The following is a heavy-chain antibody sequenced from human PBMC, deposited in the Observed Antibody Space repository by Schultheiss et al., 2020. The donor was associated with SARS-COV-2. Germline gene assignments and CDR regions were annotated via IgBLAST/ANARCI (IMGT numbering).Heavy chain of an antibody. J-gene: IGHJ4*02. CDR2: INHSGST. CDR1: GGSFSGYY. Sequence: SETLSLTCAVYGGSFSGYYWSWIRQPPGKGLEWIGEINHSGSTNYNPSLKSRVTISVDTSKNQFSLKLSSVTAADTAVYYCARESDYDFWTYYFDYWGQGTLVTVSS. V-gene: IGHV4-34*01. CDR3: ARESDYDFWTYYFDY. D-gene: IGHD3-3*01.